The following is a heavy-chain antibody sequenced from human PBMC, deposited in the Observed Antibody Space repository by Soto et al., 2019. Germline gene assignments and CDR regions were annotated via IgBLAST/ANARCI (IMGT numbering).Heavy chain of an antibody. D-gene: IGHD4-17*01. J-gene: IGHJ4*02. Sequence: GAAVKVSCKASGGTFSSYAISWVRQAPGQGLEWMGGIIPIFGTANYAQKFQGRVTITADESTSTAYMELSSLRSEDTAVYYCARGTTVTYYFDYWGQGTLVTVSS. V-gene: IGHV1-69*13. CDR1: GGTFSSYA. CDR2: IIPIFGTA. CDR3: ARGTTVTYYFDY.